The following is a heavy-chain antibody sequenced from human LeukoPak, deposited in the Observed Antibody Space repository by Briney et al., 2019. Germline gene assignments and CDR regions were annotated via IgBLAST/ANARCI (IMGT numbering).Heavy chain of an antibody. V-gene: IGHV4-34*01. CDR2: INHSGST. D-gene: IGHD3-22*01. J-gene: IGHJ3*02. Sequence: PAETLSLTCAVYGGSFSGYYWSWTRQPPGEGREWIGEINHSGSTNYNPSLKSRVTISVDTSKNQFSLKLSSVTAADTAVYYCARYYYDNLDAFDIWGQGTMVTVSS. CDR1: GGSFSGYY. CDR3: ARYYYDNLDAFDI.